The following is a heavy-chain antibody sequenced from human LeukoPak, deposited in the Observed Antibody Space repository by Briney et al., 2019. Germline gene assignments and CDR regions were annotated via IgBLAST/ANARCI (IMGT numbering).Heavy chain of an antibody. J-gene: IGHJ4*02. V-gene: IGHV3-23*01. Sequence: PGGSLRLSCAASGFTFSSYAISWVRQAPGKGLEWVSAISGSGGSTYYADSVKGRFTISRDNSKNTLYLQMNSLRAEDTAVYYCAKSLIGDQYYFDYWGQGTLVTVSS. D-gene: IGHD4-17*01. CDR1: GFTFSSYA. CDR2: ISGSGGST. CDR3: AKSLIGDQYYFDY.